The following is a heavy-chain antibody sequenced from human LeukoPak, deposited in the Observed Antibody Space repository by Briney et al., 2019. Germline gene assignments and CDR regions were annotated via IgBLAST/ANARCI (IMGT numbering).Heavy chain of an antibody. D-gene: IGHD2-15*01. V-gene: IGHV3-53*01. CDR2: IYSGGST. CDR1: GLNVTENY. Sequence: PGGSLRLSCAASGLNVTENYMSWVRQAPGKGLEWLSVIYSGGSTHYIDSVKGRFTISRDSSKNTLYLQMNSLRVEDTAVYYCVRSGLPRRAQILFAYYMDVWGKGATVSVSS. J-gene: IGHJ6*03. CDR3: VRSGLPRRAQILFAYYMDV.